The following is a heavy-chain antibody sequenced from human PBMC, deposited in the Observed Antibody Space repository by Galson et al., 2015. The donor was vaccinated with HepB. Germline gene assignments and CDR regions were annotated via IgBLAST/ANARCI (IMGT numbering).Heavy chain of an antibody. CDR1: GYTFTSYY. CDR3: ARPIAAAGFGWGFDP. V-gene: IGHV1-46*01. D-gene: IGHD6-13*01. Sequence: SVTVSCKASGYTFTSYYMHWVRQAPGQGLEWMGIINPSGGSTSYAQKFQGRVTMTRDTSTSTVYMELSSLRSEDTAVYYCARPIAAAGFGWGFDPWGQGTLVTVSS. J-gene: IGHJ5*02. CDR2: INPSGGST.